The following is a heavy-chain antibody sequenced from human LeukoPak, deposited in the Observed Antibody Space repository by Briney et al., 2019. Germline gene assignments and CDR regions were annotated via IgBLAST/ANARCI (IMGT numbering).Heavy chain of an antibody. Sequence: GASVKVSFTASGYTFTIYDINWGRQAQGQGSEWMGWMNPNRGNTGYAQKFQGRVTITRNTSISTAYMELSSLRSEDTAVYYCARNIRTYYDFWSGSFVGDYYMDVWGKGTTVTVSS. CDR3: ARNIRTYYDFWSGSFVGDYYMDV. D-gene: IGHD3-3*01. J-gene: IGHJ6*03. CDR1: GYTFTIYD. CDR2: MNPNRGNT. V-gene: IGHV1-8*01.